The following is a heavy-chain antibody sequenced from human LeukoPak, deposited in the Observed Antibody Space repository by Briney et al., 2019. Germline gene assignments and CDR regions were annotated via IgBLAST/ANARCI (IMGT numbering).Heavy chain of an antibody. V-gene: IGHV1-18*01. Sequence: ASVKVSCKASGYTFTSYGISWVRQAPGQGLEWMGWISVNNGNTNYAQKLQGRVTMTTDTSTSTAYMELRSLRSEDTAVYYCARGREQWLEDYWGQGTLVTVSS. CDR1: GYTFTSYG. D-gene: IGHD6-19*01. CDR3: ARGREQWLEDY. J-gene: IGHJ4*02. CDR2: ISVNNGNT.